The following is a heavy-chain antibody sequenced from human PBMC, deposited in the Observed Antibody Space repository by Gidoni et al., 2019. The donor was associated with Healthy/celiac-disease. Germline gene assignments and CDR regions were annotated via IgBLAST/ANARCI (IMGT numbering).Heavy chain of an antibody. V-gene: IGHV1-2*02. D-gene: IGHD3-10*01. CDR2: INPNSGGT. J-gene: IGHJ4*02. CDR3: ARGGSITMVQGVIIPFDY. CDR1: GYTFTGYS. Sequence: QVQLVQSGAEVKKPGASVKVSCKASGYTFTGYSLHWVRQAPGQGLEWMGWINPNSGGTNYAQKFQGRVTMTRDTSISTAYMELSRLRSDDTAVYYCARGGSITMVQGVIIPFDYWGQGTLVTVSS.